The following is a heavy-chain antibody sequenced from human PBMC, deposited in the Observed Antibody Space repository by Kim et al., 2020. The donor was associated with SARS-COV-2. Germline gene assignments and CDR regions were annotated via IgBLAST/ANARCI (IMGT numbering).Heavy chain of an antibody. CDR2: GRAT. CDR3: ASGLTPGQY. J-gene: IGHJ4*02. V-gene: IGHV3-74*01. D-gene: IGHD2-15*01. Sequence: GRATSDAESVKGRFTIARTNAKNTLYLQMNSLRAEDTAVYYWASGLTPGQYWGQGTLVTVSS.